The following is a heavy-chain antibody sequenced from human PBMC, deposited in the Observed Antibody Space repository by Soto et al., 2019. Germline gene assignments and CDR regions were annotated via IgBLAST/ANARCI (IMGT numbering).Heavy chain of an antibody. CDR1: GYTFSSYG. CDR2: IWYDGSNK. Sequence: HPGGSLRLSCAASGYTFSSYGMHWVRQAPGKGQGWVAVIWYDGSNKYYAESVKGRFTISRDNSKNTLYLQMNSLRAEDTAVYFCSRDGGCRDGYTVGCNWFDPWGQGTLVTVSS. V-gene: IGHV3-33*01. CDR3: SRDGGCRDGYTVGCNWFDP. D-gene: IGHD5-12*01. J-gene: IGHJ5*02.